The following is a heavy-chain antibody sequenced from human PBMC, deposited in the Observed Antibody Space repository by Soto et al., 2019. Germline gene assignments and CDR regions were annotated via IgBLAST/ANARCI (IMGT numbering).Heavy chain of an antibody. CDR2: IRSKSDGETI. CDR3: STDQLAVAGTPCYFDN. Sequence: PGGSLRLSCAASGFTFSSYSMNWVRQAPGKGLEWVGRIRSKSDGETIDYAASVRGRFIISRDDSKSTLYLQMNGLKTEDAAVYYCSTDQLAVAGTPCYFDNWGQGALVTVSS. J-gene: IGHJ4*02. D-gene: IGHD6-19*01. CDR1: GFTFSSYS. V-gene: IGHV3-15*01.